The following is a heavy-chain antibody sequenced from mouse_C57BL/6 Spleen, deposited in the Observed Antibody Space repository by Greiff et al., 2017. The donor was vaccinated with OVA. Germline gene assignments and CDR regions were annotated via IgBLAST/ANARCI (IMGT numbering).Heavy chain of an antibody. CDR2: IYPGDGDT. CDR3: ARFDYYGSSYDYYAMDY. V-gene: IGHV1-80*01. CDR1: GYAFSSYW. J-gene: IGHJ4*01. D-gene: IGHD1-1*01. Sequence: VQLQESGAELVKPGASVKISCKASGYAFSSYWLNWVKQRPGKGLVWFGQIYPGDGDTNYNGKFKGKATLTADKSSSPAYMQLSSLTSEDSAVYFCARFDYYGSSYDYYAMDYWGQGTSVTVSS.